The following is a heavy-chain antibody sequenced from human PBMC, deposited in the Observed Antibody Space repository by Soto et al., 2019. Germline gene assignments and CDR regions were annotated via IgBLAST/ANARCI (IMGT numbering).Heavy chain of an antibody. V-gene: IGHV1-69*01. Sequence: QVQLVQSGAEVKKTGSSVKVSCKASGGTFSIYGFSWVRQAPGQGPEWIVGIIPILTTPNYAQKFQGRVTIVADESTTTVYMELSSLEFEDTAVYYCATSVGIAATGEDGMDVWGQGTSVTVSS. CDR2: IIPILTTP. CDR1: GGTFSIYG. CDR3: ATSVGIAATGEDGMDV. J-gene: IGHJ6*02. D-gene: IGHD6-13*01.